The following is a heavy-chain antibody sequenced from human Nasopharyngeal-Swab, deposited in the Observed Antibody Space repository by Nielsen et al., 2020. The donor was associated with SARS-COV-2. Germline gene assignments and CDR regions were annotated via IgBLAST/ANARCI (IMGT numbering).Heavy chain of an antibody. J-gene: IGHJ6*02. CDR3: ARGHYGLDV. V-gene: IGHV3-11*06. Sequence: GGSLRLSCAASGFTFSDHYMTWIRQAPGKGLEWVLYISPSSSDTNYADFVKGRFTISRDNAKNSLYLQMNSLRAEDTAVYYCARGHYGLDVWGQGTTVTVSS. CDR1: GFTFSDHY. CDR2: ISPSSSDT.